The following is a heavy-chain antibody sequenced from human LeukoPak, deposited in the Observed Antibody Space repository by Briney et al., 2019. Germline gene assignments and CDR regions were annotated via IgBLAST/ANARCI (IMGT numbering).Heavy chain of an antibody. CDR3: ARGYSSSWYLNWFDP. Sequence: SETLSLTCAVYGGSFSGYYWSWIRQPPGKGLEWIGEINHSGSTNYNPSLKSRVTISVDTSKNQFSLKLSSVTAADTAVYYCARGYSSSWYLNWFDPWGQGTLVTVSS. J-gene: IGHJ5*02. V-gene: IGHV4-34*01. CDR1: GGSFSGYY. D-gene: IGHD6-13*01. CDR2: INHSGST.